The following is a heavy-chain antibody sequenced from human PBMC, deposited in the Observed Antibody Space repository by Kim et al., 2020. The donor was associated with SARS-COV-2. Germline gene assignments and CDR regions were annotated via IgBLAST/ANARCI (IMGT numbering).Heavy chain of an antibody. D-gene: IGHD3-10*01. CDR1: GGPISSGDYY. Sequence: SETLSLTCSVSGGPISSGDYYWSWIRQTPGKGLECIGYMSSSGTTYYTPSLNSRVSISVDMSKNQFSLKLNSVTAADTADYYCAIRSGSGRLPRYVRWF. J-gene: IGHJ5*01. V-gene: IGHV4-30-4*01. CDR3: AIRSGSGRLPRYVRWF. CDR2: MSSSGTT.